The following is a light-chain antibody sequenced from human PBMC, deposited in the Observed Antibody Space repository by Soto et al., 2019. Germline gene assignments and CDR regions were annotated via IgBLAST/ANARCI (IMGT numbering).Light chain of an antibody. CDR1: SSDVGGYIY. CDR3: SSYKARSSYV. CDR2: DVT. J-gene: IGLJ1*01. V-gene: IGLV2-14*01. Sequence: ALTQPASVSGSPGQSITISCTGTSSDVGGYIYVSWYQQHPGKAPKLMIYDVTSRPSGVSYRFSGSKSGDTASLTISGLQDEEEADSYCSSYKARSSYVFGTGTKVTV.